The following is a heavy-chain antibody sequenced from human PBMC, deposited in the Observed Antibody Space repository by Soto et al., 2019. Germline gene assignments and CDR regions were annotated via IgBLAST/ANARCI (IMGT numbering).Heavy chain of an antibody. D-gene: IGHD6-25*01. CDR3: SRASGPFDY. Sequence: QVQLVESGGGVVQHGRSLRLSCAASGFTFSTYGMHWVRQAPGKGLEWLAVIWFDGSNKYYADSVKGRFTISRDNSKNTLYLQMNSLRAEDTAVYYCSRASGPFDYWGQGTLVTVSS. J-gene: IGHJ4*02. V-gene: IGHV3-33*01. CDR1: GFTFSTYG. CDR2: IWFDGSNK.